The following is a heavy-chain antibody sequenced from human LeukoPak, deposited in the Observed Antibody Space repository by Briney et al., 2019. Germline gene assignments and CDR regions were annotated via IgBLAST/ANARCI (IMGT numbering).Heavy chain of an antibody. Sequence: GGSLRLSCAASGFFFSSYEMNWIRQAPGKGLEWVSYISSSGSTTYYADSVKGRFTISRDNAKNSLHPQMKSLRADDTAVYYCVRELRVAVPNWFDPWGQGTLVTVSS. D-gene: IGHD3-10*01. CDR1: GFFFSSYE. V-gene: IGHV3-48*03. CDR3: VRELRVAVPNWFDP. CDR2: ISSSGSTT. J-gene: IGHJ5*02.